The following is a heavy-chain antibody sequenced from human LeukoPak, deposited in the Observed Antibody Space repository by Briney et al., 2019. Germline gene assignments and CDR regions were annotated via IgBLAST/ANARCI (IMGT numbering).Heavy chain of an antibody. Sequence: PGGSLRLSCATSGFTFRSYSMNWVRQAPGKGLEWVSSISSSSSFIYYADSVKGRFTISRDNAKNSLYLQMNSLRAEDTAVYYCAREYVGPWYFDYWGQGTLITVSS. D-gene: IGHD1-26*01. CDR1: GFTFRSYS. CDR3: AREYVGPWYFDY. V-gene: IGHV3-21*01. J-gene: IGHJ4*02. CDR2: ISSSSSFI.